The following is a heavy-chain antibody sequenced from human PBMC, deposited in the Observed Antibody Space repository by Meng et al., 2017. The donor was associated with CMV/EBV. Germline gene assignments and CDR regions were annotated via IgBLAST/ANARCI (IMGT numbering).Heavy chain of an antibody. CDR1: GFTFTGYY. J-gene: IGHJ6*02. V-gene: IGHV1-69*04. Sequence: SVKVSCKASGFTFTGYYIHWVRQAPGQGLEWMGRIIPILGIANYAQKFQGRVTITADKSTSTAYMELSSLRSEDTAVYYCARDKDSSSSYDDGMDVWGQGTTVTVSS. CDR2: IIPILGIA. CDR3: ARDKDSSSSYDDGMDV. D-gene: IGHD6-6*01.